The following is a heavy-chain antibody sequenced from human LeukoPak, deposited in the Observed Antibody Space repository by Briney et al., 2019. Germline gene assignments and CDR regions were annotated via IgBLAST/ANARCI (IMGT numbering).Heavy chain of an antibody. J-gene: IGHJ4*02. CDR1: GGSISSSNSY. CDR2: IYYSGNT. V-gene: IGHV4-39*01. Sequence: SETLSLTCTVSGGSISSSNSYWGWIRQPPGKGLEWIGSIYYSGNTYYNASLKSQVSISIDASKNQFSLRFTSVTAADTAVYYCARQTGSGLFILPGGQGTLVTVSS. D-gene: IGHD3/OR15-3a*01. CDR3: ARQTGSGLFILP.